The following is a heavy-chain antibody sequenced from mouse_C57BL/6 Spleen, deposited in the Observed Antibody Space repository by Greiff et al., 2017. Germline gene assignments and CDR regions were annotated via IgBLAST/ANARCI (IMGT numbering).Heavy chain of an antibody. Sequence: EVQRVESGGGLVQPKGSLKLSCAASGFTFNTYAMHWVRQAPGKGLEWVARIRSKSSNYATYYADSVKDRFTISRDDSQSMLYLQMNNLKTEDTAMYYCVKEGYYYGGYYFDYWGQGTTLTVSS. CDR2: IRSKSSNYAT. V-gene: IGHV10-3*01. D-gene: IGHD1-1*01. J-gene: IGHJ2*01. CDR3: VKEGYYYGGYYFDY. CDR1: GFTFNTYA.